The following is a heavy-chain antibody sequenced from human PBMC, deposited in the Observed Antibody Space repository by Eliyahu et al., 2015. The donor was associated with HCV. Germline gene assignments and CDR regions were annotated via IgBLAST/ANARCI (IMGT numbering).Heavy chain of an antibody. J-gene: IGHJ4*02. Sequence: EVQLVESGGGLVQPGGSLRLSCSASGFSYNSYDXHWVRQVTGKGLGWVSAIGVLGDTYYADSVKGRFTISRENAKNSLHLQMNSVRAGDTALYYCARGRGYSHVDYWGQGTLVTVSS. CDR2: IGVLGDT. V-gene: IGHV3-13*01. CDR3: ARGRGYSHVDY. D-gene: IGHD5-18*01. CDR1: GFSYNSYD.